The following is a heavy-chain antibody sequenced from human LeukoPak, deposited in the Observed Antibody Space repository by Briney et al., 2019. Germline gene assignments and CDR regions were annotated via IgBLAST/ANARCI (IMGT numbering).Heavy chain of an antibody. CDR2: ISAYNGNT. CDR1: GYTFTSYG. Sequence: GASVKVSCKASGYTFTSYGISWVRQAPGQGLEWMGWISAYNGNTNYAQKLQGRVTMTTDTSTSTAYVELRSLRSDDTAVYYCARDGNHDSLFVGDFGVVPLSDYWGQGTLVTVSS. CDR3: ARDGNHDSLFVGDFGVVPLSDY. V-gene: IGHV1-18*01. D-gene: IGHD3-3*01. J-gene: IGHJ4*02.